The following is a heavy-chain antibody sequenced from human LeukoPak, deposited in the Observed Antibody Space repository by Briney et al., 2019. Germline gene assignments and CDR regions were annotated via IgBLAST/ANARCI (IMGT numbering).Heavy chain of an antibody. CDR3: AKLPTKRRYYDILPGHAPDAFDI. J-gene: IGHJ3*02. CDR1: GFTFSSYG. CDR2: IRYDGSYK. D-gene: IGHD3-9*01. V-gene: IGHV3-30*02. Sequence: GGSLRLSCAASGFTFSSYGMHWVRQAAGKGLEWVAFIRYDGSYKYYADSVKGRFTFSRDNSKNTLYLQMNSLRAEDTAVYYCAKLPTKRRYYDILPGHAPDAFDIWGQGTMVTVSS.